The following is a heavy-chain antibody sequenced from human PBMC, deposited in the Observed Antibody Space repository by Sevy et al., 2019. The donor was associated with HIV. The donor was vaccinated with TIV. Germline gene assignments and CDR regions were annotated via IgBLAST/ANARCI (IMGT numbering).Heavy chain of an antibody. CDR3: ARGCGLGGSNGYSNDAFDY. CDR1: GFTFSSYE. CDR2: ISSSGSTI. J-gene: IGHJ3*01. D-gene: IGHD3-22*01. Sequence: GGSLRLSCAASGFTFSSYEMNWVRQAPGKGLEWVSYISSSGSTIYYADSVKGRFSISRDNAKNSLYLQINSLRAEDTAVYYWARGCGLGGSNGYSNDAFDYWGQGTMVTVSS. V-gene: IGHV3-48*03.